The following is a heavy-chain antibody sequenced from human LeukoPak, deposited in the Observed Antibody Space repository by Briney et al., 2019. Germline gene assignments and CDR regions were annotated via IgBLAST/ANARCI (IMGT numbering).Heavy chain of an antibody. CDR1: GFTFSSYA. V-gene: IGHV3-23*01. CDR3: AAGYSSGWYSDY. D-gene: IGHD6-19*01. CDR2: ISGSGGST. J-gene: IGHJ4*02. Sequence: SGGSLRLSCAASGFTFSSYAMSWVRQAPGKGLEWVSAISGSGGSTYYADSVKGRFTISRDTSKNTLHLQMNSLRAEDTAVYYCAAGYSSGWYSDYWGQGTLVTVSS.